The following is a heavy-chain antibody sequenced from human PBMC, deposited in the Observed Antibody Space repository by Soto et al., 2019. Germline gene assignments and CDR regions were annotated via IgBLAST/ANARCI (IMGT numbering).Heavy chain of an antibody. CDR1: GYSFINCD. V-gene: IGHV1-8*02. J-gene: IGHJ5*02. CDR3: ARMASAGTLNWFDP. Sequence: ASVKVSCKASGYSFINCDISWVRQAAGQGPEWLGWMNPGSGKTGYTSKFQGRVAMTRDASTATSHLDLTSLTSDDTAVYYCARMASAGTLNWFDPWGPGTLVTVSS. CDR2: MNPGSGKT. D-gene: IGHD6-13*01.